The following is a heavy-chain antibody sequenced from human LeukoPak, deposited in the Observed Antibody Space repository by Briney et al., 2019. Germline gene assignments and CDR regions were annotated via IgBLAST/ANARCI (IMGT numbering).Heavy chain of an antibody. CDR2: IRSKANSYAT. J-gene: IGHJ6*03. CDR3: ARGRRYTAMFPFNYYYYYMDV. CDR1: GFTFSGSA. Sequence: GGSLRLSCAASGFTFSGSAMHWVRQASGKGLEWVGRIRSKANSYATAYAASVKGRFTISRDNAKNSLYLQMNSLRAEDTAVYYCARGRRYTAMFPFNYYYYYMDVWGKGTTVTISS. V-gene: IGHV3-73*01. D-gene: IGHD5-18*01.